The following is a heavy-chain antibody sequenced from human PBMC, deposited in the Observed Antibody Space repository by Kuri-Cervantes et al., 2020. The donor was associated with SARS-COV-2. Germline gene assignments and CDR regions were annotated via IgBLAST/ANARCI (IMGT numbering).Heavy chain of an antibody. CDR1: GYIFTSYD. CDR3: ARGAITMVRGVIGPRVSYFDY. V-gene: IGHV1-8*01. CDR2: MNPNSGNK. J-gene: IGHJ4*02. D-gene: IGHD3-10*01. Sequence: ASVKVSCKASGYIFTSYDISWVRQATGQGLEWMGWMNPNSGNKGYAQKFQGRLSMTRDTSISTVYMELSSLRSEDTAVYYCARGAITMVRGVIGPRVSYFDYWGQGTLVTVSS.